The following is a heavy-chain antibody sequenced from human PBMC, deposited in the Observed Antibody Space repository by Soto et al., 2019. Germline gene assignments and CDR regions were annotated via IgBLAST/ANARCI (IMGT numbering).Heavy chain of an antibody. V-gene: IGHV4-38-2*01. D-gene: IGHD3-22*01. CDR3: ARDYYDSSGYYGSKYNWFDT. CDR2: IYHSGST. CDR1: GYSISSGYY. J-gene: IGHJ5*02. Sequence: SETLSLTCAVSGYSISSGYYWGWIRQPPGKGLEWIGSIYHSGSTYYNPSLKSRVTISVDTSKNQFSLKLSSVTAADTAVYYCARDYYDSSGYYGSKYNWFDTWGQGTLVTVSS.